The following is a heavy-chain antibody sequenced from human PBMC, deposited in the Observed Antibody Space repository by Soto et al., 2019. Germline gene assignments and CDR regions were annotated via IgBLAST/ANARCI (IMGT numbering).Heavy chain of an antibody. V-gene: IGHV3-64D*06. CDR1: GFTCSSYA. Sequence: GGSLRLSCSASGFTCSSYAMHWVRQAPGKGLEYVSAISSNGGSTYYADSVKGRFTISRDNSKNTLYLQMSILRAEDTAVYYCVKSPQFELLPQMDYFDYWGQGTLVTVSA. J-gene: IGHJ4*02. D-gene: IGHD1-26*01. CDR3: VKSPQFELLPQMDYFDY. CDR2: ISSNGGST.